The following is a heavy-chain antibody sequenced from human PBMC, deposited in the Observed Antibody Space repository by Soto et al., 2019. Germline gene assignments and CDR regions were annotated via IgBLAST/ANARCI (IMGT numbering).Heavy chain of an antibody. CDR2: IRSKAYDGTT. V-gene: IGHV3-49*03. CDR1: GFTFGDYA. Sequence: EVPLVESGGGLVQPGRSLRLYCTASGFTFGDYAMSWFRQAPGKGLEWVGFIRSKAYDGTTEYAASVKGRFTISRDDSKSIAYLQMNSLQTEDTAVYYCSRGGSYSVWYWGQGTLVTVSS. D-gene: IGHD1-26*01. J-gene: IGHJ4*02. CDR3: SRGGSYSVWY.